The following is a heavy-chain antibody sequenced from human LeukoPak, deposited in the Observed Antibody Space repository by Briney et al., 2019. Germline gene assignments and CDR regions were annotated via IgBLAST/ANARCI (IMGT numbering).Heavy chain of an antibody. CDR3: AREVGYYYGSGSSSERYNWFDP. V-gene: IGHV1-46*01. CDR1: GYTFTSYG. J-gene: IGHJ5*02. CDR2: INPSGGST. D-gene: IGHD3-10*01. Sequence: ASVKVSCKASGYTFTSYGISWVRQAPGQGLEWMGIINPSGGSTSYAQKFQGRVTMTRDMSTSTVYMELSSLRSEDTAVYYCAREVGYYYGSGSSSERYNWFDPWGQGTLVTVSS.